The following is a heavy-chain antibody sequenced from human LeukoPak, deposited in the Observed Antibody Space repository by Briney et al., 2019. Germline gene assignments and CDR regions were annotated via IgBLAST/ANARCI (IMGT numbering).Heavy chain of an antibody. V-gene: IGHV3-21*01. D-gene: IGHD3-22*01. CDR1: GFTFSRYS. Sequence: GGSLRLSCAASGFTFSRYSMNWVRQAPGKGLEWVSSISSSSSYIYYADSLKGRFTISRDNARNSLYLQMNSLRAEDTAVYYCATDRGYSSFDYWGQGTLVTVSS. CDR3: ATDRGYSSFDY. CDR2: ISSSSSYI. J-gene: IGHJ4*02.